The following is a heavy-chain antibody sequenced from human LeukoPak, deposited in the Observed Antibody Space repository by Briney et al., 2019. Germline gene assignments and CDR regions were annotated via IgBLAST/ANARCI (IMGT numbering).Heavy chain of an antibody. D-gene: IGHD3-3*01. CDR3: AREGGFYRPLDY. J-gene: IGHJ4*02. V-gene: IGHV4-4*02. CDR1: GFSFTSTNL. CDR2: VNLDGRT. Sequence: SETLSLTCDLSGFSFTSTNLWTWLRQPPGKVLDVIGEVNLDGRTNYNPSLKSRLIMSVDLPENHISLRLTSVTAADTAVYYCAREGGFYRPLDYSGQGTPVTVSS.